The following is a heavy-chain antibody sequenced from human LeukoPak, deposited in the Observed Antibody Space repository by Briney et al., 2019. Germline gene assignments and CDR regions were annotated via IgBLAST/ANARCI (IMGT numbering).Heavy chain of an antibody. Sequence: PGGSLRLSCAASGFTFSSYAMSWVRQAPGQGLEWVSAISGSGGSTYYADSVKGRFTISRDNSKNTLYLQMHSLRAEDTAVYYCAKDSSRYFDWSCFDYWGQGTLVTVSS. V-gene: IGHV3-23*01. J-gene: IGHJ4*02. CDR2: ISGSGGST. D-gene: IGHD3-9*01. CDR1: GFTFSSYA. CDR3: AKDSSRYFDWSCFDY.